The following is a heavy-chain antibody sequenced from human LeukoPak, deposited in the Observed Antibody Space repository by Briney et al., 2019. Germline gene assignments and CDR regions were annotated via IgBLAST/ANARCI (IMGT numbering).Heavy chain of an antibody. CDR3: ARDPKPYSDFWSGYYGFDP. Sequence: GGSLRLSXAASGFTFSSYSMNWVRQAPGKGLEWVSSIGSSSSYIYYADSVKGRFTISRDNAKNSLYLQMNSLRAEDTAVYYCARDPKPYSDFWSGYYGFDPWGQGTLVTVSS. CDR2: IGSSSSYI. CDR1: GFTFSSYS. V-gene: IGHV3-21*01. D-gene: IGHD3-3*01. J-gene: IGHJ5*02.